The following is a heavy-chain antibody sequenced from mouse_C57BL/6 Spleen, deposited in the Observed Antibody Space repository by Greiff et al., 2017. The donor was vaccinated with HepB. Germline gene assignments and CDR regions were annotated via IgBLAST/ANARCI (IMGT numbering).Heavy chain of an antibody. V-gene: IGHV1-64*01. CDR1: GYTFTSYW. D-gene: IGHD2-2*01. CDR3: ARSYGYDGGTLYYYAMDD. CDR2: IHPNSGST. Sequence: QVQLQQPGAELVKPGASVKLSCKASGYTFTSYWMHWVRQRPGQGLEWIGMIHPNSGSTNYNEKFKSKATLTVDKSSSTAYMQLSSLTPEDSAVYYCARSYGYDGGTLYYYAMDDWGQGTSVTVSS. J-gene: IGHJ4*01.